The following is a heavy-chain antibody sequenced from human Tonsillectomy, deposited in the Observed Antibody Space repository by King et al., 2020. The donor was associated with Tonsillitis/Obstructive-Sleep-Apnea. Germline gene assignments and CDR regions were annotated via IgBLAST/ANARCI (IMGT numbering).Heavy chain of an antibody. CDR2: INHSGST. J-gene: IGHJ4*02. CDR1: GGSFSAYY. CDR3: ARGDLLTGYYASTDFDY. D-gene: IGHD3-9*01. Sequence: VQLQQWGAGLLKPSETLSLTCAVYGGSFSAYYWSWIRQPPGKGLEWIGEINHSGSTKYNPSLKSRVIISLDTSKNQFSLKLSSVTAADTAVYYCARGDLLTGYYASTDFDYWGQETLVTVSS. V-gene: IGHV4-34*01.